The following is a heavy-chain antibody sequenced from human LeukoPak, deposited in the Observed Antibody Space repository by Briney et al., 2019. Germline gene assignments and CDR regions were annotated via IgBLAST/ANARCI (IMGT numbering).Heavy chain of an antibody. CDR3: ASWVTAATSGKVDYYYYMDV. J-gene: IGHJ6*03. CDR1: GFTFSTFA. D-gene: IGHD6-13*01. CDR2: IFPSGGEI. V-gene: IGHV3-21*01. Sequence: PGGSLRLSCAASGFTFSTFAMIWVRQPPRKGLEWVSSIFPSGGEIHYADSVRGRFTISRDNAKNSLYLQMNSLRAEDTAVYYCASWVTAATSGKVDYYYYMDVWGKGTTVTVSS.